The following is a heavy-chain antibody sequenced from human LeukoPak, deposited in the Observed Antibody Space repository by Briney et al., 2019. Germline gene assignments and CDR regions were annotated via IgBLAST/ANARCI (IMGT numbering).Heavy chain of an antibody. Sequence: ASVKVSCKASGYTFTGYYMHWVRQAPGQRLEWMGWINPNSGGTNYAQKFQGRVTMTRDTSISTAYMELSRLRSDDTAVYYCARVVIGSSGWYSFDYWGQGTLVTVSS. CDR1: GYTFTGYY. J-gene: IGHJ4*02. V-gene: IGHV1-2*02. CDR3: ARVVIGSSGWYSFDY. D-gene: IGHD6-19*01. CDR2: INPNSGGT.